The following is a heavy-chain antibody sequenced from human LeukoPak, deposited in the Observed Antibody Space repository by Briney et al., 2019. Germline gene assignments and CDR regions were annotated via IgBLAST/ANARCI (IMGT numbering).Heavy chain of an antibody. Sequence: GESLKISCKGSGYSFTSYWIGWVRQMPGKGLEWMGIMYPGDSDTRYSPSFQGQVTISADKSISTAYLQWSSLKASDTAMYYCARRGDFWSGYRSYYFDYWGQGTLVTVSS. CDR2: MYPGDSDT. D-gene: IGHD3-3*01. CDR1: GYSFTSYW. CDR3: ARRGDFWSGYRSYYFDY. V-gene: IGHV5-51*01. J-gene: IGHJ4*02.